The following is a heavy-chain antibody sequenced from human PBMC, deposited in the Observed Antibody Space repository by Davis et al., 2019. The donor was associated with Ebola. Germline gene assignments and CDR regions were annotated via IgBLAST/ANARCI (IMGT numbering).Heavy chain of an antibody. J-gene: IGHJ4*02. D-gene: IGHD2-8*02. CDR2: ITRRSSYI. V-gene: IGHV3-21*06. Sequence: GGSLRPSCPASAVTFRSYSMNWVRQSPGQGLEWVSSITRRSSYIYYADSVKGRFTISRDNSNSLVYLQMNSLGVEDTAMYFCARHCTGDTCPLGARWGQGSRVTVSS. CDR1: AVTFRSYS. CDR3: ARHCTGDTCPLGAR.